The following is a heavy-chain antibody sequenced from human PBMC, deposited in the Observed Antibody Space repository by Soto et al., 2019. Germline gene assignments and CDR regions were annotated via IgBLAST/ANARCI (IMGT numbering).Heavy chain of an antibody. J-gene: IGHJ4*02. CDR3: ARDRAVAGLDY. CDR1: GYTFINYY. V-gene: IGHV1-46*01. CDR2: INPTGGSA. D-gene: IGHD6-19*01. Sequence: ASVKVSCKASGYTFINYYIHWVRQAPGHGLEWMAIINPTGGSANYAQKFQGRLTLTVDTSTATAYMELSSLRSEDTAVYYCARDRAVAGLDYWGQGTLVTVSS.